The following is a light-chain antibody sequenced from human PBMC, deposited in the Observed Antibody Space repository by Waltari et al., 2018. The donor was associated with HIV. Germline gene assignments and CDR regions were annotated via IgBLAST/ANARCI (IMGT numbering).Light chain of an antibody. V-gene: IGLV1-40*01. CDR3: QSYDSGLGGV. Sequence: QSVLTQTPSVSGSPGQTVTLSCTGGNSNLGAVYRVYCYRQLPGTAPKLLIYDKNSRPCGVAERFSGSKSGSSAAVGITGRQGEEEGEYDCQSYDSGLGGVLGGGTKLSVL. CDR2: DKN. CDR1: NSNLGAVYR. J-gene: IGLJ2*01.